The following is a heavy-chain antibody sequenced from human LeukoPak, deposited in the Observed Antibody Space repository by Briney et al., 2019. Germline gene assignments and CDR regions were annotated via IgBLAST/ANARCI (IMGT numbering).Heavy chain of an antibody. CDR2: ISSSSSTI. J-gene: IGHJ4*02. D-gene: IGHD6-19*01. CDR1: GFTFSSYS. CDR3: ARDRGSSGWYYFDY. V-gene: IGHV3-48*01. Sequence: PGGSLRLSCAASGFTFSSYSMNWVRQAPGKGLEWVSYISSSSSTIYYADSVKGRFTISRDMSKNTMYVQMNSLRSEDTAIYYCARDRGSSGWYYFDYWGQGTLVTVSS.